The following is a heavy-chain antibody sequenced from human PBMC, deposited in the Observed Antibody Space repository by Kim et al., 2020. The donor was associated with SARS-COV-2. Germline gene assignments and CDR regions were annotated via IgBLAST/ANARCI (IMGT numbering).Heavy chain of an antibody. V-gene: IGHV4-4*07. CDR2: IYTNGKT. CDR1: GGSFSSYY. CDR3: ARGSDILDY. J-gene: IGHJ4*02. Sequence: SETLSLTCTVSGGSFSSYYWSWIRQPAGKGLEWIGRIYTNGKTNYSPSLKRRVIMSVDTSKNRFSLKLSSVTAADTAVYYCARGSDILDYWGQGTLVTVSS. D-gene: IGHD3-9*01.